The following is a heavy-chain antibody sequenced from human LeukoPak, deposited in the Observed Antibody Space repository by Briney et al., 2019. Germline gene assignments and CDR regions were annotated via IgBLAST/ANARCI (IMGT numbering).Heavy chain of an antibody. Sequence: GASLEISCEDSGSIFTSYWISWVRQLPGKGLEWMGRIDPSDSYTNYSPSFQGHVTISADKSISTAYLQWSSLKASDTAMYYCARHFGIAVAGGFDPWGQGTLVTVSS. J-gene: IGHJ5*02. CDR3: ARHFGIAVAGGFDP. CDR2: IDPSDSYT. V-gene: IGHV5-10-1*01. CDR1: GSIFTSYW. D-gene: IGHD6-19*01.